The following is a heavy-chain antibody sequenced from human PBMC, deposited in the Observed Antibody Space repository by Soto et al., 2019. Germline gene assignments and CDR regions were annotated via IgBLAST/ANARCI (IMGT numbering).Heavy chain of an antibody. Sequence: EAQLLESGGDWAQPGGSLRLSCAASGFTFSSHGMSWVRQAPGKGLEGIAGLSRGGGTTYYADSVKGRFTISRDNSKNTLDLIMNSLKVEDTALYYCAKDGQYGTDGFDVWGQGTMVTVSS. CDR2: LSRGGGTT. CDR1: GFTFSSHG. CDR3: AKDGQYGTDGFDV. J-gene: IGHJ3*01. V-gene: IGHV3-23*01. D-gene: IGHD1-1*01.